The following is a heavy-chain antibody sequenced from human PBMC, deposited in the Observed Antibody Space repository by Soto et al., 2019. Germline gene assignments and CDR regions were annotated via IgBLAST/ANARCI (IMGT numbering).Heavy chain of an antibody. V-gene: IGHV4-38-2*02. CDR2: FFHTGTT. Sequence: SETLSLTCTVSGGSISSGYHWAWIRQPPGMRLEWVASFFHTGTTYYNPSLTSRVTISVDTSKNQFSLKLTSVTAADTAVYYCARDCRYYGSGPPSGMDVWGQGTTVTVSS. CDR3: ARDCRYYGSGPPSGMDV. CDR1: GGSISSGYH. D-gene: IGHD3-10*01. J-gene: IGHJ6*02.